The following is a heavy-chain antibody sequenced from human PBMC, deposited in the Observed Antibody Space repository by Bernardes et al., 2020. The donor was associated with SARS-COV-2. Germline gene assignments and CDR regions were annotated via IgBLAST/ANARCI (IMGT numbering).Heavy chain of an antibody. CDR2: IYSGGST. V-gene: IGHV3-66*02. CDR3: AREWLEYDFWSGYYTSSGMDG. CDR1: GFTVSSNY. D-gene: IGHD3-3*01. J-gene: IGHJ6*02. Sequence: GGSLRLSCAASGFTVSSNYMSWVRQAPGKGLEWVSVIYSGGSTYYADSVKGRFTISRDNSKNTLYLQMNSLRAEDTAVYYCAREWLEYDFWSGYYTSSGMDGWGQGNPGHRLL.